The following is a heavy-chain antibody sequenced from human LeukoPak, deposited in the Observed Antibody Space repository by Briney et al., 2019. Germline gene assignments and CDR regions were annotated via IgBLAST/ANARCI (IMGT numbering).Heavy chain of an antibody. V-gene: IGHV3-30*02. CDR1: GFIFSSYG. CDR2: IRYDGRNK. J-gene: IGHJ4*02. CDR3: ARAAETGTVDY. Sequence: GGSLRLSCAASGFIFSSYGMHWVRQAPGKGLEWAAFIRYDGRNKYYADSVKGRFTISRDNAKDSLYLQMNSLRAEDTAVYYCARAAETGTVDYWGLGTLVTVSS. D-gene: IGHD1/OR15-1a*01.